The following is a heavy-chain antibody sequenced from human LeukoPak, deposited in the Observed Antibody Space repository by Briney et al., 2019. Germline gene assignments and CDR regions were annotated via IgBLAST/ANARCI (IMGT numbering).Heavy chain of an antibody. CDR1: GGTFSSYA. J-gene: IGHJ4*02. CDR2: IIPILGIA. D-gene: IGHD6-25*01. Sequence: SVKVSCKASGGTFSSYAISWVRQAPGQGLEWMGRIIPILGIANYAQKFQGRVTITADKSTSTAYMELSSLRSEDTAVCYCARVSRSSSDDYWGQGTLVTVSS. CDR3: ARVSRSSSDDY. V-gene: IGHV1-69*04.